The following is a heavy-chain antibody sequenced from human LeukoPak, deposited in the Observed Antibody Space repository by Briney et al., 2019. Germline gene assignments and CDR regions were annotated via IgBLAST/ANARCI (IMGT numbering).Heavy chain of an antibody. Sequence: GGSLRLSCAASGFTFSDYNMNWVRQAPGKGLEWVSYITDSGNTIHYADSVKGRFTISRDNAKNSLYLQTNSLRAEDTAVYYCARASVSSSWYFQGGYYYGMDVWGQGTTVTVSS. D-gene: IGHD6-13*01. CDR1: GFTFSDYN. V-gene: IGHV3-11*04. CDR3: ARASVSSSWYFQGGYYYGMDV. J-gene: IGHJ6*02. CDR2: ITDSGNTI.